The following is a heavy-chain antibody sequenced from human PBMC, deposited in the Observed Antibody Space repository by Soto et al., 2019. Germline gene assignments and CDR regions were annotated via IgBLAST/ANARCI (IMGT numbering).Heavy chain of an antibody. V-gene: IGHV6-1*01. CDR3: ARDAVAVAGAYYYGMDV. CDR1: GDSVSSNSAA. Sequence: PSQTLSLTCAISGDSVSSNSAAWNWIRQSPSRGLEWLGRTYYRSKWYNDYAVSVKSRITINPDTSKNQFSLQLNSVTPEDTAVYYCARDAVAVAGAYYYGMDVWGQGTTVTVSS. CDR2: TYYRSKWYN. D-gene: IGHD6-19*01. J-gene: IGHJ6*02.